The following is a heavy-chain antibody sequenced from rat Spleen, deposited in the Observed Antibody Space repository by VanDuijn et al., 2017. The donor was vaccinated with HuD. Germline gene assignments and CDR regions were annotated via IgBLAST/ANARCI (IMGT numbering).Heavy chain of an antibody. CDR3: TRERHSYGVMDA. J-gene: IGHJ4*01. CDR2: MWNSGNT. V-gene: IGHV2S63*01. Sequence: EVQLKESGPGLVQHSQTLSLTCTVSGFSLTDHSFHWIRQPPGKGLEWMGVMWNSGNTAYNSSLKSRLSISRDTSKSQVFLKMNSLQTEDTAIYYCTRERHSYGVMDAWGQGASVTVSS. CDR1: GFSLTDHS. D-gene: IGHD1-12*01.